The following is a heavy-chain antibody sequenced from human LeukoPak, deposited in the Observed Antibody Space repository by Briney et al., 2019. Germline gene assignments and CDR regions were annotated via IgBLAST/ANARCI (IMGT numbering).Heavy chain of an antibody. J-gene: IGHJ4*02. D-gene: IGHD3-9*01. Sequence: GGSLRLSCAASGFTFSSYSMNWVRQAPGKGLEWVSSISSSSSSYIYYADSVKGRFTISRDNAKNSLYLQMNNLRAEDTAVYYCARIYEYFDWSIRGGFDYWGQGTLVTVSS. V-gene: IGHV3-21*01. CDR3: ARIYEYFDWSIRGGFDY. CDR1: GFTFSSYS. CDR2: ISSSSSSYI.